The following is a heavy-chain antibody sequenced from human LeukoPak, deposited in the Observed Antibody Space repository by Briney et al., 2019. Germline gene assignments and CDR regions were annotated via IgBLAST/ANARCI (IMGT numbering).Heavy chain of an antibody. CDR3: ARQGSMTRGGYWLDP. CDR1: GASINTTNFY. J-gene: IGHJ5*02. CDR2: IHYTGRT. Sequence: KPSETLSPTCTVSGASINTTNFYWAWIRQPPGKGLESIGNIHYTGRTYSNASLNSRVTISVDTSKNRFSLKLTSVSAADTAVYYCARQGSMTRGGYWLDPWGRGTLVIVSS. V-gene: IGHV4-39*01. D-gene: IGHD3-10*01.